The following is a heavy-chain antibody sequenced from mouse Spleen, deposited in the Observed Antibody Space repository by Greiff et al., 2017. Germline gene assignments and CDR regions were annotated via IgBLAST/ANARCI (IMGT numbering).Heavy chain of an antibody. CDR2: IRLKSNNYAT. D-gene: IGHD2-13*01. CDR3: TSIYYGGRYYAMDY. CDR1: GFTFSNYW. V-gene: IGHV6-6*02. J-gene: IGHJ4*01. Sequence: EVQVVESGGGLVQPGGSMKLSCVASGFTFSNYWMNWVRQSPEKGLEWVAEIRLKSNNYATHYAESVKGRFTISRDDSKSSVYLQMNNLRAEDTGIYYCTSIYYGGRYYAMDYWGQGTSVTVSS.